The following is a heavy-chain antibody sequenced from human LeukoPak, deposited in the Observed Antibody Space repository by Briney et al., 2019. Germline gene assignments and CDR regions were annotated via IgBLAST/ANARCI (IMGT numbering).Heavy chain of an antibody. CDR3: ARDFLSPIAAAGTVDY. CDR2: ISYDGSNK. V-gene: IGHV3-30-3*01. Sequence: GGSLRLSCAASGFTFSSYAMHWVRQAPGKGLEWVAVISYDGSNKYYADSVKGRFTISRDNSKNTLYLQMNSLRAEDTAVYYCARDFLSPIAAAGTVDYWGQGTLVTVSS. D-gene: IGHD6-13*01. J-gene: IGHJ4*02. CDR1: GFTFSSYA.